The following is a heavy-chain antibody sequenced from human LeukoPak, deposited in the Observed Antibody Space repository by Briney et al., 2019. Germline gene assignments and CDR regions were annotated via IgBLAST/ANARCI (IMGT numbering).Heavy chain of an antibody. Sequence: GGSLRLSCAVSGFTFNDYAMNWIRQAPGKDLEWVSFISGDGGSTYYADSVKGRFTISRDNSRNSLYLQMNSLRLGDTALYYCATDCSGNRCYSLWGQGTLVTVSS. CDR1: GFTFNDYA. D-gene: IGHD2-15*01. CDR2: ISGDGGST. J-gene: IGHJ4*02. V-gene: IGHV3-43*02. CDR3: ATDCSGNRCYSL.